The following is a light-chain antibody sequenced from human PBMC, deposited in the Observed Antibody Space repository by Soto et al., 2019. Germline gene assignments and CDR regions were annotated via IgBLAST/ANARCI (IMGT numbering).Light chain of an antibody. CDR3: QQKYRLPRT. CDR1: QAIRDD. J-gene: IGKJ1*01. V-gene: IGKV1-6*01. CDR2: AAS. Sequence: AIQMTQSPSSLSASVGDRVSITCRASQAIRDDLGWYQKKPGKAPKLLIFAASRLERGVPSRFSGSGSGTDFTLTISSLQPEDFATYFCQQKYRLPRTFGQGTKVEIK.